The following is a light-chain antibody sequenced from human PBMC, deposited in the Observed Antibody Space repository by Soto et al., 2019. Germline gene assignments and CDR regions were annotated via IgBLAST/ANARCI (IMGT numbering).Light chain of an antibody. Sequence: EIVLTQSPGTLSLSPGERATLSCRASQSVSSSYLAWYQQKPGQAPRLLIYGASSRATGIPDRFSGSASGTDFSLTISRLEPQDFAVYYCQQYGSSLLFTFGPGTKVDIK. CDR3: QQYGSSLLFT. J-gene: IGKJ3*01. CDR1: QSVSSSY. CDR2: GAS. V-gene: IGKV3-20*01.